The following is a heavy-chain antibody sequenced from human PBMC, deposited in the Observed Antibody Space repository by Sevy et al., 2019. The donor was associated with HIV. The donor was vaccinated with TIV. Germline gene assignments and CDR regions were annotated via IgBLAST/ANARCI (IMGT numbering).Heavy chain of an antibody. CDR3: ARGAVVIGTAATPVLDF. V-gene: IGHV4-59*08. CDR1: DDSINSYY. CDR2: IYNNIGST. Sequence: SETLSLTCSVSDDSINSYYWSWIRQPPGKGLEWIGYIYNNIGSTSYNPSLTSRVTILVDTSKNQFSLKLASVTAADTAVYYCARGAVVIGTAATPVLDFWGQGSLVTVSS. J-gene: IGHJ4*02. D-gene: IGHD2-2*01.